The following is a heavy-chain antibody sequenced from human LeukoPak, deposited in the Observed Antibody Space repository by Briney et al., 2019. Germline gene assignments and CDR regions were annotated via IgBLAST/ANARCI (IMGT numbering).Heavy chain of an antibody. D-gene: IGHD3-10*01. J-gene: IGHJ4*02. CDR3: AKDQGERYFDY. Sequence: SGGSLRLSCAASRITISRSGMHWVRQAPGKGLEWVAFIRTDASNKFYADSFKGRFTISRDNSKNTVYLQMNSMRVEDTAVYYCAKDQGERYFDYWGQGTLVTVSS. CDR2: IRTDASNK. V-gene: IGHV3-30*02. CDR1: RITISRSG.